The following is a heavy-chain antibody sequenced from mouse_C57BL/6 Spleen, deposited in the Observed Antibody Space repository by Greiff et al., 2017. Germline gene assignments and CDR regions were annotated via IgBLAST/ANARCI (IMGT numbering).Heavy chain of an antibody. V-gene: IGHV5-9*01. Sequence: EVKLQESGGGLVKPGGSLKLSCAASGFTFSSYTMSWVRQTPEKRLEWVATISGGGGNTYYPDSVKGRFTITRDNATNTLYLHMSSLSSEDTALYYCARRPFTTVVANYFDYWGQGTTLTVSS. CDR1: GFTFSSYT. J-gene: IGHJ2*01. CDR3: ARRPFTTVVANYFDY. D-gene: IGHD1-1*01. CDR2: ISGGGGNT.